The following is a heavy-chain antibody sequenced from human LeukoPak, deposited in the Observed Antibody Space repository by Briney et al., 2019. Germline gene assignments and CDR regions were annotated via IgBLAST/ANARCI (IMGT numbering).Heavy chain of an antibody. D-gene: IGHD3-3*01. V-gene: IGHV3-7*05. Sequence: GGSLRLSCAASGFTFSSYWMSWVRQAPGKGLDWVANIKQDGSENYYVDSVKGRFTISRDNAKNSLYLQMNSLRAEDTAVYYCARGGGGYDFWSGYRRWGQGTLVTVSS. J-gene: IGHJ4*02. CDR3: ARGGGGYDFWSGYRR. CDR2: IKQDGSEN. CDR1: GFTFSSYW.